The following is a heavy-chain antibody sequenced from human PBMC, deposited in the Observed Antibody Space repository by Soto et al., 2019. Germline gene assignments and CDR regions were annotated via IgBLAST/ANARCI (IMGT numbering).Heavy chain of an antibody. CDR3: AKGIATVVVPAAMVHYYGMDV. CDR1: GFTFSSYA. CDR2: ISGSGGST. V-gene: IGHV3-23*01. Sequence: GGSLRLSCAASGFTFSSYAMSWVRQAPGKGLEWVSAISGSGGSTYYADSVKGRFTISRDNSKNTLYLQMNSLRAEDTAVYYCAKGIATVVVPAAMVHYYGMDVWGQGTTVTVSS. J-gene: IGHJ6*02. D-gene: IGHD2-2*01.